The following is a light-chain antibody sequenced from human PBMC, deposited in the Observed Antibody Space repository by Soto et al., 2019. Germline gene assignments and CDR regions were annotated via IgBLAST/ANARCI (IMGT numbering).Light chain of an antibody. CDR1: QSLVYSDGNTY. J-gene: IGKJ5*01. V-gene: IGKV2-30*01. CDR2: KVS. Sequence: DVVMTQSPLSLPVTLGPPASISCRSRQSLVYSDGNTYLNWFQQRPGQSKRRLIYKVSNRDSGVPDRFSGSGSGTDFTLKISRVEAEEVGAYYCMEGTHWPPTFGHGRRLDIK. CDR3: MEGTHWPPT.